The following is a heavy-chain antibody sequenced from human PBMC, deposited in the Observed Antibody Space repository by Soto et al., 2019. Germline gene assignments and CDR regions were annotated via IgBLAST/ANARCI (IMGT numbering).Heavy chain of an antibody. J-gene: IGHJ5*02. CDR1: GGSFSGYY. CDR2: INHSGST. D-gene: IGHD6-13*01. V-gene: IGHV4-34*01. Sequence: QVQLQQWGAGLLKPSETLSLTCAVYGGSFSGYYWSWIRQPPGKGLEWIGDINHSGSTNYNPSLKSRVTISVDASKNQFSLKLSSVTAADTAVYYCARGRGLRIAAAGLFDPWGQGTLVTVSS. CDR3: ARGRGLRIAAAGLFDP.